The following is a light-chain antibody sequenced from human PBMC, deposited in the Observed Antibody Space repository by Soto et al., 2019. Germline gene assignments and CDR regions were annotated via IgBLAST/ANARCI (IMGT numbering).Light chain of an antibody. CDR1: QSIGTH. J-gene: IGKJ5*01. CDR3: QHSYSTPPT. Sequence: DIQMTQSPSSLSASIGDRVTITFRASQSIGTHLNWYQQKPGEAPKFLIYAASNLQSGVPSRFSGSGSGTDFTLTITSLHPEDFAVYFCQHSYSTPPTFGQGTRLEIK. V-gene: IGKV1-39*01. CDR2: AAS.